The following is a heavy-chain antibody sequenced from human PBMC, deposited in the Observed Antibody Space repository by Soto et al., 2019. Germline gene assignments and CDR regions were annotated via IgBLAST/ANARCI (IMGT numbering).Heavy chain of an antibody. Sequence: SETLSLTCSVSGGPVSDKTYYWSWIRQPPRKRLEWIGYVYYSGTTNYNPSLKSRVTISVDLSKNRFSLRLSSVTTADTALYYCARTTAVPNTLRSRYFFDYWGQGTLVTVSS. CDR2: VYYSGTT. D-gene: IGHD4-17*01. CDR3: ARTTAVPNTLRSRYFFDY. V-gene: IGHV4-61*01. J-gene: IGHJ4*02. CDR1: GGPVSDKTYY.